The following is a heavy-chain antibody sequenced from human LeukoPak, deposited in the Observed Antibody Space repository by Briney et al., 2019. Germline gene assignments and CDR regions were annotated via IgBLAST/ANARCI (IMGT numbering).Heavy chain of an antibody. CDR1: GYTFTSYD. CDR2: FDPEDGET. D-gene: IGHD3-10*01. V-gene: IGHV1-24*01. CDR3: ARAQAQAYGSGSYYIPVISGSDY. J-gene: IGHJ4*02. Sequence: ASVKVSCKASGYTFTSYDINRVRQAPGKGIEWMGGFDPEDGETIYAQKFQGRVTMTEDTSTDTAYMELSSLRSEDTAVYYCARAQAQAYGSGSYYIPVISGSDYWGQGTLVTVSS.